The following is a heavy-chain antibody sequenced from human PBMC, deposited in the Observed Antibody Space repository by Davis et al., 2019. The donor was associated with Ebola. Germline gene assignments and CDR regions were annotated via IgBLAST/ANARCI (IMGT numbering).Heavy chain of an antibody. V-gene: IGHV1-3*01. J-gene: IGHJ4*02. Sequence: ASVKVSCKASGYTFTSYAMHWVRQAPGQRLEWMGWINAGNGNTKYSQKFQGRVTITRDTSASTAYMELSSLRSEDTAVYYCARVWSGSYWDYFDYWGQGTLVTVSS. CDR3: ARVWSGSYWDYFDY. CDR2: INAGNGNT. CDR1: GYTFTSYA. D-gene: IGHD1-26*01.